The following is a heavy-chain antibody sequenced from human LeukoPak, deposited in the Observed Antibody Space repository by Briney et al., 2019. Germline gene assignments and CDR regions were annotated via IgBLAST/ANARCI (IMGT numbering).Heavy chain of an antibody. CDR3: AKSDKRAAATDPGYFQH. V-gene: IGHV3-23*01. D-gene: IGHD2-2*01. Sequence: PGGSLRLSCAASGFTFSSYAMSWVRQAPGKGLEWVSAISGSGGHTYYADSVMGRFTISRDTSKNTLYLQMNSLRAEDTAVYYCAKSDKRAAATDPGYFQHWGQGTLVTVSS. J-gene: IGHJ1*01. CDR1: GFTFSSYA. CDR2: ISGSGGHT.